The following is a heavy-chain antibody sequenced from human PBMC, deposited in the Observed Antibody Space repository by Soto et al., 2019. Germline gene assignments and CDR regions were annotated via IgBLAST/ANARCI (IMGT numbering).Heavy chain of an antibody. Sequence: GGSLRLSCAASGFTFSSYAMSWVRQAPGKGLEWVSAISGSGGSTYYADSVKGRFTISRDNSKNTLYLQMNSLRAEDTAVYYCAKDAVDPTYYDYIWGSYRYNVPNYYMDVWGKGTTVTVSS. V-gene: IGHV3-23*01. J-gene: IGHJ6*03. CDR1: GFTFSSYA. CDR3: AKDAVDPTYYDYIWGSYRYNVPNYYMDV. D-gene: IGHD3-16*02. CDR2: ISGSGGST.